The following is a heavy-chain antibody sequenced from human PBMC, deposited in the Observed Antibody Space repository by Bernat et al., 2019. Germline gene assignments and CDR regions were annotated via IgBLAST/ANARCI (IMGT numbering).Heavy chain of an antibody. CDR3: ARDRWYYDSSGYSPDGAFDI. CDR2: MNPNSGNT. CDR1: GYTFTSYD. D-gene: IGHD3-22*01. Sequence: QVQLVQSGAEVKKPGASVKVSCKASGYTFTSYDINWVRQATGQGLEWMGWMNPNSGNTGYAQKFQGRVTMTRNTSISTAYMELSSLRSEDTAVYYCARDRWYYDSSGYSPDGAFDIWGQGTMVTVSS. J-gene: IGHJ3*02. V-gene: IGHV1-8*01.